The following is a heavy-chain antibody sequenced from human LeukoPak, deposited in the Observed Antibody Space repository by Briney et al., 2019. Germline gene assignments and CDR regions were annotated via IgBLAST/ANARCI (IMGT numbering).Heavy chain of an antibody. Sequence: SQTLTLTCAISGDSVSSNSVAWNWIRLSPSRGLEWLGRTYYRSKWYNDYVVSVKSRITINPDTSKNQFSLQLNSVTPEDTAVYYRARGVNNAFDIWGQGTMVTVSS. CDR3: ARGVNNAFDI. CDR2: TYYRSKWYN. V-gene: IGHV6-1*01. J-gene: IGHJ3*02. CDR1: GDSVSSNSVA.